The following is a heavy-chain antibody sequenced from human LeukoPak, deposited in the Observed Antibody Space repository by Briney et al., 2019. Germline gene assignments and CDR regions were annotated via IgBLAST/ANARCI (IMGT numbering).Heavy chain of an antibody. Sequence: GGSLRLSCVTSGLTFFSRSGMHWVRQAPGKGLEWVTFISYDGNDKYYADSVKGRFTISRDNSKNTLYLQMNSLRLEDTAVYYCATDRYGDYAQGPRDLWGRGTLVTVSS. CDR2: ISYDGNDK. CDR1: GLTFFSRSG. V-gene: IGHV3-30*03. CDR3: ATDRYGDYAQGPRDL. D-gene: IGHD4-17*01. J-gene: IGHJ2*01.